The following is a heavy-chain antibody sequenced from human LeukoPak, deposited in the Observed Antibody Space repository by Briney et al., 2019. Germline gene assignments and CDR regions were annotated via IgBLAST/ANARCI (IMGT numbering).Heavy chain of an antibody. CDR3: ARDRDGPLVCYYMDV. CDR2: IIPIFGTA. CDR1: GGTFSSYA. V-gene: IGHV1-69*05. Sequence: GASVKVSCKASGGTFSSYAISWVRQAPGQGLEWMGRIIPIFGTANYAQKFQGRVTITTDESTSTAYMELSSLRSEDTAVYYCARDRDGPLVCYYMDVWGKGTTVTVSS. D-gene: IGHD5/OR15-5a*01. J-gene: IGHJ6*03.